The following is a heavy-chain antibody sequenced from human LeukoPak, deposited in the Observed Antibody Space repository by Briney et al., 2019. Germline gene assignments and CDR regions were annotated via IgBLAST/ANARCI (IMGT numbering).Heavy chain of an antibody. CDR3: ANSGVFEGLGELSTPGY. Sequence: RSGGSLRLSCAASGFTFSSYGMHWVRQAPGKGLEWVAFIRYDGSNKYYADSVKGRFTISRDNSKNTLYLQMNSLRAEDTAVYYCANSGVFEGLGELSTPGYWGQGTLVTVSS. J-gene: IGHJ4*02. D-gene: IGHD3-16*02. CDR2: IRYDGSNK. V-gene: IGHV3-30*02. CDR1: GFTFSSYG.